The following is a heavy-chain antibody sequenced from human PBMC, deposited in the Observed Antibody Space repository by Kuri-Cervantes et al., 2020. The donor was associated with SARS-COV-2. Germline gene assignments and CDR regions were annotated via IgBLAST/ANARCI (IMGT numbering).Heavy chain of an antibody. J-gene: IGHJ6*02. Sequence: GGSLRLSCAASGFTFDDYTFHWVRQGPGKGLEWVALIASDGGGTFYADSVKGRFTISRDNSKNSLYLQMNSLRTEDTAFYYCVKGVHFYYYGMDVWGQGTPV. V-gene: IGHV3-43*01. CDR2: IASDGGGT. CDR1: GFTFDDYT. CDR3: VKGVHFYYYGMDV.